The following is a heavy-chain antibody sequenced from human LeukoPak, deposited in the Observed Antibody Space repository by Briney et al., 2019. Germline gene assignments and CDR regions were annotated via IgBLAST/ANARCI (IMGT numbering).Heavy chain of an antibody. CDR1: GYSISSGYY. V-gene: IGHV4-38-2*02. CDR3: ARDKSGYGDYLDY. Sequence: SETLSLTCTVSGYSISSGYYWGWIRQPPGKGLEWIGSIYHSESTYYNPSLKSRVTISVDTSKNQFSLKLSSVTAADTAVYYCARDKSGYGDYLDYWGQGTLVTVSS. D-gene: IGHD4-17*01. J-gene: IGHJ4*02. CDR2: IYHSEST.